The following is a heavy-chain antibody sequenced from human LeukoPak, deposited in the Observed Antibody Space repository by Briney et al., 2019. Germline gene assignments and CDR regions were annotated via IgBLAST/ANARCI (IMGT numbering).Heavy chain of an antibody. D-gene: IGHD2-15*01. CDR3: ARGYCSGGSCYSYYYYNYMDV. V-gene: IGHV4-59*01. CDR1: GGSISSYY. Sequence: SETLSLTCTVSGGSISSYYWTWIRQPPGKGLEWIGYIYYSGSTNYNPSLKSRVTISIDTSKNQFSLKLSSVTAADTAVYYCARGYCSGGSCYSYYYYNYMDVWGKGTTVTVSS. J-gene: IGHJ6*03. CDR2: IYYSGST.